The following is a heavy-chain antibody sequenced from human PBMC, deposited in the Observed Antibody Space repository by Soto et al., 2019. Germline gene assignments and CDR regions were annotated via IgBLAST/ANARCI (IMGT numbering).Heavy chain of an antibody. CDR2: IWYDGSNK. Sequence: PGGSLRLSCAASGFTFSSYGMHWVRQAPGKGLEWVAVIWYDGSNKYYADSVKGRFTISRDNSKNTLYLQMNSLRAEDTAVYYCARCHDCPYYGMDVWGQGTTVIVSS. J-gene: IGHJ6*02. CDR3: ARCHDCPYYGMDV. CDR1: GFTFSSYG. D-gene: IGHD2-21*02. V-gene: IGHV3-33*01.